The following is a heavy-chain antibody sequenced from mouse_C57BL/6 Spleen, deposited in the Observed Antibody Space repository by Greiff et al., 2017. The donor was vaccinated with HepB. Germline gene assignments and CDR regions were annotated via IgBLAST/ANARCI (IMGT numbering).Heavy chain of an antibody. D-gene: IGHD1-1*01. CDR1: GFNIKDDY. J-gene: IGHJ1*03. CDR2: IDPENGDT. Sequence: EVKLQESGAELVRPGASVKLSCTASGFNIKDDYMHWVKQRPEQGLEWIGWIDPENGDTEYASKFQGKATITADTSSNTAYLQLSSLTSEDTAVYYCTCYGSSYREYFDVWGTGTTVTVSS. V-gene: IGHV14-4*01. CDR3: TCYGSSYREYFDV.